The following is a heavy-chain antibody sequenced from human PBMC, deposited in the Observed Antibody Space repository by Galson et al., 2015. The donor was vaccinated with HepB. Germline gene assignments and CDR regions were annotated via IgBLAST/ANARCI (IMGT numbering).Heavy chain of an antibody. Sequence: SLRLSCATSGFTFNSFEMNWLRQAPGKGLEWISYISSSGSAVFYADSVKGRFTISKDYTSNSLYLQMNSLSAGDTAVYYCARGAFSGSYADYWGQGSLVTVSS. V-gene: IGHV3-48*03. CDR3: ARGAFSGSYADY. CDR2: ISSSGSAV. D-gene: IGHD1-26*01. CDR1: GFTFNSFE. J-gene: IGHJ4*02.